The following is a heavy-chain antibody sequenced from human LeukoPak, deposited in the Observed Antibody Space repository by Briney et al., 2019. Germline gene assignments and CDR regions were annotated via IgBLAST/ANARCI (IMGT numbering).Heavy chain of an antibody. J-gene: IGHJ5*02. Sequence: SETLSLTCAVSGGSISSGGYSWSWIRQPPGKGLEWIGYIYHSGSTYYNPSLKSRVTISVDRSKNQFSLKLSSVTAADTAVYYCARGATMVRGFNWFDPWGQGTLVTVSS. CDR2: IYHSGST. V-gene: IGHV4-30-2*01. CDR1: GGSISSGGYS. D-gene: IGHD3-10*01. CDR3: ARGATMVRGFNWFDP.